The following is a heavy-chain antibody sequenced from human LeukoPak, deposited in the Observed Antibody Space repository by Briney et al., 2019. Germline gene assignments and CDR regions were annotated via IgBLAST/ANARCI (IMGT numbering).Heavy chain of an antibody. CDR3: ARESYDFRSGRNLNYYYYMDV. CDR2: ISAYNGNT. V-gene: IGHV1-18*01. D-gene: IGHD3-3*01. CDR1: GYTFTSYG. Sequence: ASVKVSCKASGYTFTSYGISWVRQAPGQGLEWMGWISAYNGNTNYAQKLQGRVTMTTDTSTSTAYMELRSLRSDDTAVYYCARESYDFRSGRNLNYYYYMDVWGKGTTVTVSS. J-gene: IGHJ6*03.